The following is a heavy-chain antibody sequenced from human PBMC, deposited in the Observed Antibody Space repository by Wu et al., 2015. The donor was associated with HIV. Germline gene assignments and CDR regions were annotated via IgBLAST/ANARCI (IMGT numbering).Heavy chain of an antibody. J-gene: IGHJ4*02. CDR1: GYSFSDFH. Sequence: QVQLLQSGAEMKKPGGSVKVSCKASGYSFSDFHLHWVRQAPGQGLEWIGWINHNDGGATYAQKFQGRVAMTRDTSISTAFLELSGLRLDDTAIYYCARALRPVADALELDYWGQGTLVFVSS. CDR2: INHNDGGA. D-gene: IGHD6-19*01. V-gene: IGHV1-2*02. CDR3: ARALRPVADALELDY.